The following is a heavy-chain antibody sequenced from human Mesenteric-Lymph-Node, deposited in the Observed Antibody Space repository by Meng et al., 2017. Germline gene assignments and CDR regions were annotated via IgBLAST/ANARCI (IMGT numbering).Heavy chain of an antibody. CDR1: GGSLSGAY. CDR3: ARRPTGIDY. Sequence: QPQQGGAGLFKPSETLSLTCAVNGGSLSGAYWNWIRQPPGKGLEWIGEIIHGGSPSYNPSLKSRVTISIDTSKNQLSLMLSSVTAADTAVYYCARRPTGIDYWGQGTLVTVSS. J-gene: IGHJ4*02. D-gene: IGHD2-8*02. CDR2: IIHGGSP. V-gene: IGHV4-34*12.